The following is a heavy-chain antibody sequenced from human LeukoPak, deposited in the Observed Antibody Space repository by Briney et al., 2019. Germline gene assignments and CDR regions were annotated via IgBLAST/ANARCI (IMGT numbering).Heavy chain of an antibody. CDR1: GGSISSYY. V-gene: IGHV4-59*01. CDR2: IYYSGST. Sequence: PSETLSLTCTVSGGSISSYYWSWIRQPPGKGLEWIGYIYYSGSTNYSPSLKSRVTISVDTSKNQFSLKLSSVTAADTAVYYCARDGALRGAVYGMDVWGQGTTVTVSS. CDR3: ARDGALRGAVYGMDV. D-gene: IGHD4-17*01. J-gene: IGHJ6*02.